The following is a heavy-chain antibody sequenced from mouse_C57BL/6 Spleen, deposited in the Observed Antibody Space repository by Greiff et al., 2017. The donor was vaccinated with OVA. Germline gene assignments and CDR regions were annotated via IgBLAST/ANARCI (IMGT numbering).Heavy chain of an antibody. J-gene: IGHJ1*03. CDR1: GFTFSDAW. Sequence: EVMLVESGGGLVQPGGSMKLSCAASGFTFSDAWMDWVRQSPEKGLEWVAEIRNKANNHATYYAESVKGRFTISRDDSKSSVYLQMNSLRAEDPGMYYGTRHPLYDGSSYGYFDDWGTGTTGTVSS. D-gene: IGHD1-1*01. V-gene: IGHV6-6*01. CDR2: IRNKANNHAT. CDR3: TRHPLYDGSSYGYFDD.